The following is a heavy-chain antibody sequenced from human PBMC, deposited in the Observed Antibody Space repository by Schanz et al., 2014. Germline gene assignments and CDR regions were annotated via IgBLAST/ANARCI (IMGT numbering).Heavy chain of an antibody. V-gene: IGHV3-30*04. J-gene: IGHJ3*02. D-gene: IGHD5-18*01. CDR3: AREEGYGYGPGAFDI. Sequence: QVQLVESGGGVVQPGRSLRLSCAASGFTFSGYALHWVRQAPGKGLEWVAVILYDGSKTYYADSVKGRFTISRDNSKNTLSLQMNSLRAEDTAVYYCAREEGYGYGPGAFDIWGQGTMVTVSS. CDR2: ILYDGSKT. CDR1: GFTFSGYA.